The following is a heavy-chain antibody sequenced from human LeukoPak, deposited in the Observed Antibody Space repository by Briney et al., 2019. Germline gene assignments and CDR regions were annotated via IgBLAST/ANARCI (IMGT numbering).Heavy chain of an antibody. D-gene: IGHD3-10*01. CDR1: GYTFTNYW. CDR3: ARRSGSYYYFDY. Sequence: GESLKISCQCSGYTFTNYWIGWVRQLPGEGLEWMGIIYPGDSDTRYSPSFQGQITISADKSINTAYLQWSSLKASDTAMYYCARRSGSYYYFDYWGQGTLVTVSA. CDR2: IYPGDSDT. V-gene: IGHV5-51*01. J-gene: IGHJ4*02.